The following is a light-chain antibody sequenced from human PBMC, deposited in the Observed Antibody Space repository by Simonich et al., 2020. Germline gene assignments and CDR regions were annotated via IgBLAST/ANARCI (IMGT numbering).Light chain of an antibody. Sequence: QSALPQPASVSGSPGQPITISCTGTSSDVGGYNYVSWYQQHPGKAPKRMIYVGSKRPSGVSNRFSGSKSGNTASLTISGLQAEDEADYYCSSYTSSSTWVFGGGTKLTVL. J-gene: IGLJ3*02. CDR2: VGS. V-gene: IGLV2-14*01. CDR1: SSDVGGYNY. CDR3: SSYTSSSTWV.